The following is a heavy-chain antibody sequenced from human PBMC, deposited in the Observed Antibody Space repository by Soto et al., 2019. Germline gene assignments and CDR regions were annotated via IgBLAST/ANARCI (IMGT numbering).Heavy chain of an antibody. CDR1: GFVFNSFE. D-gene: IGHD2-21*01. Sequence: GGSLRLSCGASGFVFNSFEMNWVRQAPGKGLEWISYMSSTGNTIYHADSVKGRFTISRDNARNSLYLQMNSLRAEDTAVYYCARGIRYGGSGHWTYFDYWGRGTVVTVSS. V-gene: IGHV3-48*03. J-gene: IGHJ4*02. CDR2: MSSTGNTI. CDR3: ARGIRYGGSGHWTYFDY.